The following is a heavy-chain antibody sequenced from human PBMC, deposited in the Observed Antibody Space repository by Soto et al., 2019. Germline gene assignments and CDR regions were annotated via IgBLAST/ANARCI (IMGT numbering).Heavy chain of an antibody. CDR2: INDDGIST. CDR3: TRGPRSTSTGTGAF. D-gene: IGHD1-1*01. V-gene: IGHV3-74*01. J-gene: IGHJ4*02. Sequence: GGSLRLSCAASGFTCSIYWMHWCRQVPGKGPEWVSRINDDGISTNYADSVKGRFTISRDNAKNTLYLQMNALRVEDTAVYYCTRGPRSTSTGTGAFWGQGTLVTVSS. CDR1: GFTCSIYW.